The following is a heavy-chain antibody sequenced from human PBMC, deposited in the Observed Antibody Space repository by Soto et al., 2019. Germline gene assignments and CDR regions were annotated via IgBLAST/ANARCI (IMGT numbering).Heavy chain of an antibody. CDR2: INPSGGRT. CDR1: GYTFTGYY. V-gene: IGHV1-46*01. J-gene: IGHJ4*02. Sequence: ASVKVSGSASGYTFTGYYMHWVRQAPGQGLERMGIINPSGGRTSCAQKFQGRVTMTRDTSTSTVYMELRSLRSDDTAVYYCARDPGGAMVNIFDYWGQGTLVTVSS. CDR3: ARDPGGAMVNIFDY. D-gene: IGHD5-18*01.